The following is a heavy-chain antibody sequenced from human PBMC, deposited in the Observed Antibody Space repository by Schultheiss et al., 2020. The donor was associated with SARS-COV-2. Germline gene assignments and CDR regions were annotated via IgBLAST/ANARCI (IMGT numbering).Heavy chain of an antibody. J-gene: IGHJ6*02. CDR3: ARDPRSGYYYYYGMDV. CDR2: INPNSGGT. V-gene: IGHV1-2*02. D-gene: IGHD2-15*01. Sequence: ASVKVSCKASGGTFSSYAISWVRQAPGQGLEWMGGINPNSGGTNYAQKFQGRVTMTRDTSISTAYMELSRLRSDDTAVYYCARDPRSGYYYYYGMDVWGQGTTVTVSS. CDR1: GGTFSSYA.